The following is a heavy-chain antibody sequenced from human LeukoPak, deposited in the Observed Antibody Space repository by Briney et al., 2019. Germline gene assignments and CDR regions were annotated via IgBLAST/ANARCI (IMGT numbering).Heavy chain of an antibody. V-gene: IGHV3-30*04. Sequence: PGGSLRLSCAASGFTFSSYAMHWVRQAPGKGLEWVAVISYDGSNKYYADSVKGRFTISRDNSKNTLYLQMNSLRAEDTAVYYCARDSARYSSSTSCHQFDYWGQGTLVTVS. D-gene: IGHD2-2*01. J-gene: IGHJ4*02. CDR3: ARDSARYSSSTSCHQFDY. CDR1: GFTFSSYA. CDR2: ISYDGSNK.